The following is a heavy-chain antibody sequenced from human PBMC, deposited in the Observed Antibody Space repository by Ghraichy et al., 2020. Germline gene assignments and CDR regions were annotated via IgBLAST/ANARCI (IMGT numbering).Heavy chain of an antibody. V-gene: IGHV3-23*01. CDR1: EFTFDGYP. CDR3: AKEGGRLGEGAFDV. Sequence: GGSLRLSCAVSEFTFDGYPMTWVRQAPGQGLEWVSTLGADGRSTFYADSVKVRFTISRDKSKRTMYLQMNSLRADDTAVYYCAKEGGRLGEGAFDVWGQGTKVTVSS. J-gene: IGHJ3*01. D-gene: IGHD3-10*01. CDR2: LGADGRST.